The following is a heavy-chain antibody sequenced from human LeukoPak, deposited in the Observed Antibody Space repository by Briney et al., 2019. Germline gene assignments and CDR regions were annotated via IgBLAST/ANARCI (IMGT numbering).Heavy chain of an antibody. Sequence: SVKVSCKASGGTFSSYAISWVRQAPGQGLEWMGGIVPIFGTANYAQKFQGRVTITADKSTSTAYMELSSLRSEDTAVYYCASYGDSSGYYRIDYWGQGTLVTVSS. D-gene: IGHD3-22*01. J-gene: IGHJ4*02. V-gene: IGHV1-69*06. CDR1: GGTFSSYA. CDR3: ASYGDSSGYYRIDY. CDR2: IVPIFGTA.